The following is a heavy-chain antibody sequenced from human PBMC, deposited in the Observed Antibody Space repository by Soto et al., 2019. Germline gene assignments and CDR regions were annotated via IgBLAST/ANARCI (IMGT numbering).Heavy chain of an antibody. CDR3: VRALRHTAMVYHWFDP. D-gene: IGHD5-18*01. V-gene: IGHV4-31*03. Sequence: TCTVSGASVSTGAYYWGWVRQRPGRGLEWIGYVYESGYTYYNMSLKSRLTISLDRSNNQFSLGLTSVTAADTAVYYCVRALRHTAMVYHWFDPWGQGTLVTVSS. CDR1: GASVSTGAYY. J-gene: IGHJ5*02. CDR2: VYESGYT.